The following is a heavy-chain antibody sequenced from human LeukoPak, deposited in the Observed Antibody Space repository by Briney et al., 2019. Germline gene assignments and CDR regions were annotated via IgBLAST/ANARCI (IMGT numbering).Heavy chain of an antibody. D-gene: IGHD5-24*01. CDR1: GGSIGYFY. J-gene: IGHJ6*03. CDR3: AREDEDYYYMDV. Sequence: ETLSLTCAVSGGSIGYFYWNWIRQTPGKGLEYIGYIYYTGSTTYNPSLKSRVTMSVDTSRNQFSLKLTSVTAADTAVYYCAREDEDYYYMDVWGKGTTVTVSS. CDR2: IYYTGST. V-gene: IGHV4-59*08.